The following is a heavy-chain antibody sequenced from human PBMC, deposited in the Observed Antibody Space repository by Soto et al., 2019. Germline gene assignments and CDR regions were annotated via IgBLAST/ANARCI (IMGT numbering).Heavy chain of an antibody. J-gene: IGHJ5*01. D-gene: IGHD1-7*01. CDR3: ARDPPTGTTLDWVDS. CDR1: GFSFSSDS. Sequence: EVQLVESGGGLVKPGGSLRLSCAASGFSFSSDSMGWVRQAPGKGLEWVSSISSSGSFMNYADSVKGRFTISRDNAKNSLYLQMSCLKDEDTAVYYCARDPPTGTTLDWVDSWGQGTLVTVSS. CDR2: ISSSGSFM. V-gene: IGHV3-21*01.